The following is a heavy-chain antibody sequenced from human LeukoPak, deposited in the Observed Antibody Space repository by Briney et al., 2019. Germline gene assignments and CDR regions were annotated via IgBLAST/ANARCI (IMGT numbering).Heavy chain of an antibody. CDR3: ATDHGDYLFAY. V-gene: IGHV1-24*01. D-gene: IGHD4-17*01. CDR1: GYNLNELS. Sequence: ASVKVSWKVSGYNLNELSMHWVRQAPGKGLEWMGGFDPEDGETIYAQKVQGRVTMTEDTSTDAAYIELSSLRSEDTAVYYCATDHGDYLFAYWVQGALVTVSS. J-gene: IGHJ4*02. CDR2: FDPEDGET.